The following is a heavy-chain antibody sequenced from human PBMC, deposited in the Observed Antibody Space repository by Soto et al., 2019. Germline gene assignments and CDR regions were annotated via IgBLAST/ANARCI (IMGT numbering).Heavy chain of an antibody. D-gene: IGHD6-6*01. CDR3: ARERPDGARLDP. J-gene: IGHJ5*02. CDR2: IYHSGNT. Sequence: QAQLQESGPGLVKPSQTLSLTCTVSGGSISSGDYYWSWIRQPPGKGLEWIGYIYHSGNTYYNPSLKSRVTISVDTSKNQFSLKLSSVTAADTAVYYCARERPDGARLDPWGQGTLVTVSS. V-gene: IGHV4-30-4*01. CDR1: GGSISSGDYY.